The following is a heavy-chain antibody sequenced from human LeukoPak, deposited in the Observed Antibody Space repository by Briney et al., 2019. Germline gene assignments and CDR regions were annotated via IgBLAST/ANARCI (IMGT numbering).Heavy chain of an antibody. V-gene: IGHV3-21*04. CDR2: ISSSSSYI. Sequence: GGSLRLSCAASGFTFSSYSMNWVRQAPGKGLEWVSSISSSSSYIYYADSVKGRFTISRDNSKNTLYLQMNSLRAEDTAVYYCALIFSGGDWGQGTLVTVSS. D-gene: IGHD3-3*02. CDR1: GFTFSSYS. CDR3: ALIFSGGD. J-gene: IGHJ4*02.